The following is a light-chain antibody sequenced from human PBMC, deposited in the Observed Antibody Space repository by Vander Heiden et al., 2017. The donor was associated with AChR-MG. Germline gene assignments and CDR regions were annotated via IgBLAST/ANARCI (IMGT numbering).Light chain of an antibody. CDR2: GAS. J-gene: IGKJ4*01. CDR3: QQYNNWPPLT. Sequence: VTTQSPATLSVSPGERATLSCRASQSVSSNVAWYQQKPGQAPRRLIYGASTRATGIPARFSGSGSGTEFTLTISSRQSEDFAVYYCQQYNNWPPLTFGGGTKVEIK. V-gene: IGKV3-15*01. CDR1: QSVSSN.